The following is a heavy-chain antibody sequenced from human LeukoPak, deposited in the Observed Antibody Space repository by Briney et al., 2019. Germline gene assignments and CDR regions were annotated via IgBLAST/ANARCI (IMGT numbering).Heavy chain of an antibody. CDR2: IFYSGRT. CDR3: ARIKYSGPVDY. CDR1: GGSISSTSYY. D-gene: IGHD5-12*01. Sequence: SSETLSLTCTVSGGSISSTSYYWGWIRQPPGKGLECIGSIFYSGRTYYNSSLKSRVTISVDTSKNQFSLKLSSVTAADTAVYYCARIKYSGPVDYWGQGTLVTVSS. V-gene: IGHV4-39*07. J-gene: IGHJ4*02.